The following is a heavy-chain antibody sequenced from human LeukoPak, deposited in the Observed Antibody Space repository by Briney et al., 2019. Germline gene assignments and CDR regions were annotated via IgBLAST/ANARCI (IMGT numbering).Heavy chain of an antibody. Sequence: SETLSLTCTVSGYSISSGYYWGWIRQPPGKGLEWIGNIYYSGSTKYNPSLKSRVTISVDTSKNQFSLKLSSVTAADTAVYYCAREDSSGWYNGPPWFDPWGQGTLVTVSS. CDR3: AREDSSGWYNGPPWFDP. CDR1: GYSISSGYY. J-gene: IGHJ5*02. V-gene: IGHV4-38-2*02. D-gene: IGHD6-13*01. CDR2: IYYSGST.